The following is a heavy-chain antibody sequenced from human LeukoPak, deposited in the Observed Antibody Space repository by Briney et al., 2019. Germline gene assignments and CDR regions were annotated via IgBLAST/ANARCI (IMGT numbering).Heavy chain of an antibody. CDR1: GFTSSSYA. CDR3: ARDRVVPPLTTRGMDV. D-gene: IGHD4-11*01. J-gene: IGHJ6*02. CDR2: ISYDGSNK. Sequence: GGSLRLSCAASGFTSSSYAMHWVRQAPGKGLEWVAVISYDGSNKYYADSVKGRFTISRDNSKNTLYLQMNSLRAEDTAVYYCARDRVVPPLTTRGMDVWGQGTTVTVSS. V-gene: IGHV3-30-3*01.